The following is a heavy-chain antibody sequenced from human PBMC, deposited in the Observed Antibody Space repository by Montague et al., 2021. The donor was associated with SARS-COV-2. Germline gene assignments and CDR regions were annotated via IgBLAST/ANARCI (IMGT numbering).Heavy chain of an antibody. CDR2: ISSSSSYI. D-gene: IGHD1-26*01. V-gene: IGHV3-21*01. J-gene: IGHJ4*02. CDR3: ARETNWSYGSSFDY. Sequence: SLRLSCAASGFTFSSYSMNWVRQAPGKGLEWVSSISSSSSYIYYADSVKGRFTISRDNAKNSLYLQMNSLRAEDTAVYYCARETNWSYGSSFDYWGQGTLVIVSS. CDR1: GFTFSSYS.